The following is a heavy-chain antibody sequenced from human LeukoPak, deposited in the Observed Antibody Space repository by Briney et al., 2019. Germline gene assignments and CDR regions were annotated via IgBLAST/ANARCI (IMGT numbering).Heavy chain of an antibody. V-gene: IGHV3-21*01. CDR1: GFTFSSYS. CDR2: ISSSSSYI. CDR3: ARDGYTQWFGELTPYYYYYYYMDV. D-gene: IGHD3-10*01. Sequence: PGGSLRLSCAASGFTFSSYSMNWVRQAPGKGLEWVSSISSSSSYIYYADSVKGRFTISRDNAKNSLYLQMNSLRAEDTAVHYCARDGYTQWFGELTPYYYYYYYMDVWGKGTTVTISS. J-gene: IGHJ6*03.